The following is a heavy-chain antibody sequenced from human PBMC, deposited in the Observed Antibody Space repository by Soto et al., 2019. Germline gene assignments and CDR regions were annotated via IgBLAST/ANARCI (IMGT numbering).Heavy chain of an antibody. J-gene: IGHJ6*03. V-gene: IGHV1-69*02. CDR3: GGGVWLTDGGVNYYYYYMDV. Sequence: QVQLVQSGAEVQKPGSSLRVSCEASGGTLSSYTFNWVRQAPGQGLEWMGRIIPVLNITNYAQNFKGRVTMIADETTRRADYEQRSRRSADSSIYYCGGGVWLTDGGVNYYYYYMDVWGKGSTVTVSS. CDR2: IIPVLNIT. CDR1: GGTLSSYT. D-gene: IGHD2-21*01.